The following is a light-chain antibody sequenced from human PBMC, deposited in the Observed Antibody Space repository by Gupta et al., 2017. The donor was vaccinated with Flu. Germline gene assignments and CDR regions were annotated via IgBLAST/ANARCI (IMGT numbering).Light chain of an antibody. V-gene: IGKV1-39*01. CDR3: QQSDSTPNT. CDR1: QSISSY. Sequence: DIQMTQSPSSLSASVGDRVTITCRASQSISSYLNWYQQKPGKAPKLLIYAASSLQSGVPSRFSGSGSGTDVTLTISRLQPEDFATYYCQQSDSTPNTFGQGTKVEIK. CDR2: AAS. J-gene: IGKJ1*01.